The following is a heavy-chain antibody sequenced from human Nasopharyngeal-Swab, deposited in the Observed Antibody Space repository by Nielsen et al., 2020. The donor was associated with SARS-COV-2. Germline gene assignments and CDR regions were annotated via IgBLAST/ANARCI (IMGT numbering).Heavy chain of an antibody. J-gene: IGHJ4*02. CDR3: ARGGYSSGWVVY. D-gene: IGHD6-19*01. V-gene: IGHV4-38-2*02. CDR2: NYHSGST. Sequence: SETLSLTCTVSGYSISSGYYWGWIRQPPGKGLEWIGSNYHSGSTYYNPSLKSRVTISVDTSKNQFSLKLSSVTAADTAVYYCARGGYSSGWVVYWGQGTLVTVSS. CDR1: GYSISSGYY.